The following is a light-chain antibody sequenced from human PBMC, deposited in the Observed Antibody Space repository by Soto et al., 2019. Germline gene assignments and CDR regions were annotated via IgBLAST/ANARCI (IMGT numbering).Light chain of an antibody. CDR2: AAS. CDR3: QQYNNWPTT. CDR1: QTVNTY. J-gene: IGKJ3*01. V-gene: IGKV1-39*01. Sequence: DLQMTQSPSSLSASIGDRVTITCRASQTVNTYLHWYQQKPGKAPKLLIYAASNLQSGVPSRFSGSGSGTNFTLSLNSLQPEDFATYYCQQYNNWPTTFGPGTKVDLK.